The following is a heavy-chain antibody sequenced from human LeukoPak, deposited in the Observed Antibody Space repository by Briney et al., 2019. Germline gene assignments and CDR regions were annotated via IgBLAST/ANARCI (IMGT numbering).Heavy chain of an antibody. Sequence: GGSLRLSCAASGFSFSTYAMSWVRQAPGKGLEWVSAISGSGGSTYYADSVKGRFTISRDKSKNTLYLQMNSLRAEDTAVYYCAKERRSEGYFDYWGREPWSPSPQ. CDR2: ISGSGGST. V-gene: IGHV3-23*01. CDR1: GFSFSTYA. J-gene: IGHJ4*02. CDR3: AKERRSEGYFDY.